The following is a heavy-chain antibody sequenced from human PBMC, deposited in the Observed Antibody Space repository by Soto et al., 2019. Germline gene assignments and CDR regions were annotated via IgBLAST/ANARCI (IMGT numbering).Heavy chain of an antibody. D-gene: IGHD2-15*01. Sequence: QITLKESGPTLVKPTQTLTLTCTFSGFSLTTHGVGVGWIRQPPGKALEWLALIYWDDDKRYSPSLKSRLTITKDTSKNQVVLTMTNMDPVDTATYYCAYRWCSSRFIYWGQGTLVTVSS. CDR3: AYRWCSSRFIY. V-gene: IGHV2-5*02. J-gene: IGHJ4*02. CDR2: IYWDDDK. CDR1: GFSLTTHGVG.